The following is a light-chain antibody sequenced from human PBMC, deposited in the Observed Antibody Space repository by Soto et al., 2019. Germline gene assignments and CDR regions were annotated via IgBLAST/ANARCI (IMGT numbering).Light chain of an antibody. CDR1: SIDIGSYDY. CDR2: EVS. V-gene: IGLV2-14*01. CDR3: SAHTTSFTFL. Sequence: SALTQPASVSGSPGQSITISCIGSSIDIGSYDYVSWHQHQQGKAPKVLIYEVSNRPSGVSSRFSGSRSGNTASLTISGLQAEDEATYYCSAHTTSFTFLFXPGTKLTVL. J-gene: IGLJ1*01.